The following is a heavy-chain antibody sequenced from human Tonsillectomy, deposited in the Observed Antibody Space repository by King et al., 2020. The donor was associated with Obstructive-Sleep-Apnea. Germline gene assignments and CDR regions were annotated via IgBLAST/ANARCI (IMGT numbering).Heavy chain of an antibody. D-gene: IGHD3-22*01. J-gene: IGHJ3*02. CDR2: IRQDESQK. Sequence: VQLVESGGGLVQPGGSLRLSCAASGFTFGSYWMTWVRQAPGRGLEWVANIRQDESQKYYVDSVKGRFTISRDNAKNSLYLQMNSLSADDTAVYYCARDRSYETTGYYYDVFDMWGQGTMVTVSS. CDR3: ARDRSYETTGYYYDVFDM. V-gene: IGHV3-7*03. CDR1: GFTFGSYW.